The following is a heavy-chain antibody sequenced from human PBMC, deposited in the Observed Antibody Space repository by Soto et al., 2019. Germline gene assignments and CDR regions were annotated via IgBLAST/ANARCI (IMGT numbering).Heavy chain of an antibody. CDR2: IYSGGST. J-gene: IGHJ4*02. CDR1: GFTVSSNY. Sequence: EVQLVETGGGLIQPGGSLRLSCAASGFTVSSNYMSWVRQAPGKGLEWVSVIYSGGSTYYADSVKGRFTISRDNSKNTLYIQMNSLRAEDTAVYYCARGRSYDPGSFDYWGQGTLVTVSS. CDR3: ARGRSYDPGSFDY. D-gene: IGHD1-26*01. V-gene: IGHV3-53*02.